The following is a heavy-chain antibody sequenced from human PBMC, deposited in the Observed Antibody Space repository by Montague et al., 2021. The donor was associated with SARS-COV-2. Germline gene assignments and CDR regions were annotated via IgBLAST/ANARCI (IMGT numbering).Heavy chain of an antibody. J-gene: IGHJ4*02. CDR3: ASLGYYGSGTQVEY. V-gene: IGHV3-20*04. Sequence: SLRLSCAASGFTVDDYGMSWVRQAPGKGLEWVSGINWNGGSTGYXYSXKGRFTISRDNAKNSLYLQMNSLRAEDTALYYCASLGYYGSGTQVEYWGQGTLVTVSS. D-gene: IGHD3-10*01. CDR2: INWNGGST. CDR1: GFTVDDYG.